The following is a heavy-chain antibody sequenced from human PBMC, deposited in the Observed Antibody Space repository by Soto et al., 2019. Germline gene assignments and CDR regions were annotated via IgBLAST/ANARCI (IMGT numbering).Heavy chain of an antibody. CDR1: GGSFSSYA. CDR2: IIPIFGTA. Sequence: SSVKVSCEASGGSFSSYAISWVRQAPGQGLEWMGGIIPIFGTANYAQKFQGRVTITADKSTSTAYMELSSLRSEDTAVYYCARVKYYYDSSGYYLTDYWGQGTLVTVSS. D-gene: IGHD3-22*01. CDR3: ARVKYYYDSSGYYLTDY. J-gene: IGHJ4*02. V-gene: IGHV1-69*06.